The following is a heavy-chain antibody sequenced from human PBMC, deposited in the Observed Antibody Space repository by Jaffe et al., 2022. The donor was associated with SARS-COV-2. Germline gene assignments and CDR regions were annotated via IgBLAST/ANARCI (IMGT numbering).Heavy chain of an antibody. V-gene: IGHV3-33*03. CDR2: IWYDGSKK. Sequence: QVQLVESGGGVVQRGGSLRLSCSASGFTFSSHGMHWVRQAPGKGLEWVALIWYDGSKKYYADSVRGRFTISRDNSRNTLYMQMNSLRAEDTAVYYCASCRGDSCYFEFWGQGTLVTVSS. J-gene: IGHJ4*02. CDR3: ASCRGDSCYFEF. D-gene: IGHD2-15*01. CDR1: GFTFSSHG.